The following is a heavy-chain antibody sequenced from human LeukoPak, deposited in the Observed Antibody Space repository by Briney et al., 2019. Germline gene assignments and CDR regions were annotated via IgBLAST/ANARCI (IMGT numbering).Heavy chain of an antibody. D-gene: IGHD6-13*01. CDR1: GGSISSYY. J-gene: IGHJ4*02. CDR3: ARVRGSSSWQPLDY. V-gene: IGHV4-4*07. CDR2: IYTSGST. Sequence: PSETLSLTCSIPGGSISSYYWSSGRQPAAKGLERIGPIYTSGSTHTNPSLQSRVTMSGDTSQSLFALKLSSVSAADTAVYYCARVRGSSSWQPLDYWGQGTLVTVSS.